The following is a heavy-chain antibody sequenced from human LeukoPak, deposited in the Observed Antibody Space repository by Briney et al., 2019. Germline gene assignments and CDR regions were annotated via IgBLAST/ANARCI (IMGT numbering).Heavy chain of an antibody. CDR3: ARVPSATYYDFWSGPYYFDY. D-gene: IGHD3-3*01. V-gene: IGHV4-31*02. CDR2: IYYSGRT. Sequence: LRLSCAASGFTFSDYYMSWIRQAPGKGLEWIGYIYYSGRTYYNPSLKSRVTISVDTSKNQFSLKLSSVAAADTAVYYCARVPSATYYDFWSGPYYFDYWGQGTLVTVSS. J-gene: IGHJ4*02. CDR1: GFTFSDYY.